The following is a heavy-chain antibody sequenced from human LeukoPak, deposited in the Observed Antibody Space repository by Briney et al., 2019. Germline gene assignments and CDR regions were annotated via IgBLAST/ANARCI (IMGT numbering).Heavy chain of an antibody. CDR2: ISGSGGST. CDR1: GFTFSSYA. CDR3: AKDPPDYYDSNGYYGVDY. D-gene: IGHD3-22*01. J-gene: IGHJ4*02. V-gene: IGHV3-23*01. Sequence: GGSLRLSCAASGFTFSSYAMSWVRQAPGKGLEWVSAISGSGGSTYYADSVKGRFTISRDNSKNTLYLQMNSLRAEDTAVYYCAKDPPDYYDSNGYYGVDYWGQGTLVTVSS.